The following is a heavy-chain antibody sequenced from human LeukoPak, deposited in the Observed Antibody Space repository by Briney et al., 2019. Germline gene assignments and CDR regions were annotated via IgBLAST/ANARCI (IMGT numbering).Heavy chain of an antibody. CDR1: GGTFSSYA. J-gene: IGHJ6*02. D-gene: IGHD3-3*01. V-gene: IGHV1-69*04. CDR3: ARVGGSIFGVAYYGMDV. Sequence: ASVKVYCKASGGTFSSYAISWVRQAPGQGLEWMGRIIPILGIANYAQKFQGRVTITADKSTSTAYMELSSLRSEDTAVYYCARVGGSIFGVAYYGMDVWGQGTTVTVSS. CDR2: IIPILGIA.